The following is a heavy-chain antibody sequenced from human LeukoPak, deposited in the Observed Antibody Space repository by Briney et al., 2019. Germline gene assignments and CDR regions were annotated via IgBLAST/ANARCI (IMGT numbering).Heavy chain of an antibody. CDR1: GFTFSSYE. CDR2: ISSSGYTI. V-gene: IGHV3-48*03. J-gene: IGHJ5*02. Sequence: PGGSLRLSCAASGFTFSSYEMNWVRQAPGKGLEWVSYISSSGYTIYYADSVKGRFTISRDNTKNSLYLQMNSLRVEDRAVYYCARGSGWLDPWGQGTLVTVFS. CDR3: ARGSGWLDP. D-gene: IGHD1-26*01.